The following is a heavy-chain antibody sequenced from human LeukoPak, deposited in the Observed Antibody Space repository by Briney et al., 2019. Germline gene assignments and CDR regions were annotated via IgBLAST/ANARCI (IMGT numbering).Heavy chain of an antibody. CDR3: GRFGYVSAVDP. J-gene: IGHJ5*02. Sequence: GGSLRLSCGASGFAFSSYWMTWLRQAPGKGLEFVANIEPAGSATYYADSVKGRFTISRDNTKNLLYLQMNSLTAEDSAVYHCGRFGYVSAVDPWGQGALVTVSS. V-gene: IGHV3-7*01. CDR1: GFAFSSYW. D-gene: IGHD2-15*01. CDR2: IEPAGSAT.